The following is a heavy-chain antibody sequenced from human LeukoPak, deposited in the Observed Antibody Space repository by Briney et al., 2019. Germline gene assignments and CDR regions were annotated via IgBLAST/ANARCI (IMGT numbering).Heavy chain of an antibody. D-gene: IGHD3-10*01. CDR2: IKSKTDGGTT. Sequence: GGSLRLSRAASGFTFSNAWMSWVRQAPGKGLEWVGRIKSKTDGGTTDYAAPVKGRFTISRDDSKNTLYVQMNSLKTEDTAMYYCTTGPYDYGSGTYYHWGQGTLVTVSS. J-gene: IGHJ4*02. V-gene: IGHV3-15*01. CDR3: TTGPYDYGSGTYYH. CDR1: GFTFSNAW.